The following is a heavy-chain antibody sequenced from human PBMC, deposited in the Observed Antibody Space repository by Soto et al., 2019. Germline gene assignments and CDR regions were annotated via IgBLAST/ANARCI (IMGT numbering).Heavy chain of an antibody. CDR2: ISDYNGNT. CDR3: ARGQKLFQDGRFDY. V-gene: IGHV1-18*01. CDR1: GYPFTSSG. J-gene: IGHJ4*01. D-gene: IGHD1-1*01. Sequence: ASVKGSLKASGYPFTSSGSTGVRQAPGQGLECMGWISDYNGNTNYAQMLQGIVTKTTDTSTTTVYMDLRSLRSDDTSVYYCARGQKLFQDGRFDYWGHGTLVT.